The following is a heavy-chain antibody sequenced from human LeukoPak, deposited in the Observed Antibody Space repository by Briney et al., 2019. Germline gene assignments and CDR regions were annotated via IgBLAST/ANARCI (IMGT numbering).Heavy chain of an antibody. V-gene: IGHV5-10-1*01. CDR2: IDPSDSYT. CDR1: W. J-gene: IGHJ4*02. CDR3: ARHTTYRGGSDYSYHY. Sequence: WWTWVRQSPGKGLEWIGRIDPSDSYTNYSPSFQGHVTISADKSISTAYLQWSSLKASDTAMYYCARHTTYRGGSDYSYHYWGRGTLVTVSS. D-gene: IGHD1-26*01.